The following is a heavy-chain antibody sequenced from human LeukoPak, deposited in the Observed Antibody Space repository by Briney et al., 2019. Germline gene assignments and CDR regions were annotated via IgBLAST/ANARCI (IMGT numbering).Heavy chain of an antibody. J-gene: IGHJ3*02. V-gene: IGHV3-11*01. D-gene: IGHD3-3*01. CDR1: GFTVSSNY. CDR3: ARVHYDFWSGYDGAFDI. Sequence: GGSLRLSCAASGFTVSSNYMSWIRQAPGKGLEWVSYISSSGSTIYYADSVKGRFTISRDNAKNSLYLQMNSLRAEDTAVYYCARVHYDFWSGYDGAFDIWGQGTMVTVSS. CDR2: ISSSGSTI.